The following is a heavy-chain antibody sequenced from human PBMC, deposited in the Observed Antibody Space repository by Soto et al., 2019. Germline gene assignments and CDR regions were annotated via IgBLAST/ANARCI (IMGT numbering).Heavy chain of an antibody. V-gene: IGHV1-69*12. Sequence: QVQLVQSGAEVKKPGSSVKVSCKASGGSLSNYGITWVRQAPGQGLEWMGGIIPVFGTAHYAQKFQGRVTITADESKSIVYMDVTSLKSEDTAVYYCARGDATKIVVTTYYAMDVWGQGTTVTVAS. CDR2: IIPVFGTA. CDR3: ARGDATKIVVTTYYAMDV. J-gene: IGHJ6*02. CDR1: GGSLSNYG. D-gene: IGHD3-9*01.